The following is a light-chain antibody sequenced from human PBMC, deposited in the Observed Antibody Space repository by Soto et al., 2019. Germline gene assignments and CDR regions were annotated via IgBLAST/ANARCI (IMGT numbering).Light chain of an antibody. V-gene: IGKV3-15*01. J-gene: IGKJ1*01. Sequence: EIVMTQSPVTLSVSPGERATLSCRASQHVNSNLAWYQQKPGQAPRLLIYGASTRATSIPARFSGSGSGTEFTLTISSLQSEDCAVYYCQQYNNWPPWTFGQGTKVEIK. CDR3: QQYNNWPPWT. CDR2: GAS. CDR1: QHVNSN.